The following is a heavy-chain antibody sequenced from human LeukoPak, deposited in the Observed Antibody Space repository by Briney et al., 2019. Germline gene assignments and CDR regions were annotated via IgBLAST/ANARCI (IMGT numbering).Heavy chain of an antibody. Sequence: ASVKVSCKASGYTFTSCDINWVRQATGQGLEWMGWMNPNSGNTGYAQKFQGRVTMTRNTSISTAYMELSSLRSEDTAVYYCARGKLVVVAAARRNYYYGMDVWGQGTTVTVSS. J-gene: IGHJ6*02. D-gene: IGHD2-15*01. CDR1: GYTFTSCD. CDR3: ARGKLVVVAAARRNYYYGMDV. V-gene: IGHV1-8*01. CDR2: MNPNSGNT.